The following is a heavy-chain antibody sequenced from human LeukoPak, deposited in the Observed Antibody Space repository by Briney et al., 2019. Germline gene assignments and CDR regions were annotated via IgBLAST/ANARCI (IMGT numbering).Heavy chain of an antibody. V-gene: IGHV4-34*01. CDR2: INHSGST. J-gene: IGHJ4*02. D-gene: IGHD4-11*01. CDR1: GGSFSGYY. Sequence: SETLSLTCAVYGGSFSGYYWSWIRQPPGKGLEWIGEINHSGSTNYNPSLKSRVTISVDTSKNQFSLKLSSVTAADTAVYYCARAPVQYSSPFDYWGQGTLVTVSS. CDR3: ARAPVQYSSPFDY.